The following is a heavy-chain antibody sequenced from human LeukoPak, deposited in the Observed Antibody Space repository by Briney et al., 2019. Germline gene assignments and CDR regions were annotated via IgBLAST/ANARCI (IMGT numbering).Heavy chain of an antibody. CDR2: IHAGDSDS. J-gene: IGHJ6*03. D-gene: IGHD6-13*01. CDR1: GFSFSDYW. V-gene: IGHV5-51*01. Sequence: GESLKISCEASGFSFSDYWIGWVRQLPGKALEWMGIIHAGDSDSRYSTSFQGQVIISADKSINTAYLQWSSLKASDTAVYYCARRQAYRSRGILYYCMDVWGKGTAVTVSS. CDR3: ARRQAYRSRGILYYCMDV.